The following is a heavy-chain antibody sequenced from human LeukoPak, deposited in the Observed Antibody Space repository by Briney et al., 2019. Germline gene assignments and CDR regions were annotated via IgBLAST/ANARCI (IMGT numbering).Heavy chain of an antibody. V-gene: IGHV1-18*01. J-gene: IGHJ6*03. CDR2: ISAYNGNT. CDR3: ARDGGYSYGLIYYYYYMDV. D-gene: IGHD5-18*01. Sequence: ASVKVSCKASGYTFTSYGISWVRQAPGQGLEWMGWISAYNGNTNYAQKLQGRVTMTTDTSTSTAYMELWSLRSDDTAVYYCARDGGYSYGLIYYYYYMDVWGKGTTVTISS. CDR1: GYTFTSYG.